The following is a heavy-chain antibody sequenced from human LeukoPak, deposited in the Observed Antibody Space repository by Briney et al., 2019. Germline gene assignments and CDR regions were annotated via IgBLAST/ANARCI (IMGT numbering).Heavy chain of an antibody. CDR2: TCTGGNS. D-gene: IGHD3-22*01. J-gene: IGHJ3*02. Sequence: GGPLRLSCAASGFTVSSIHMVWVRQAPGKGLEWVSVTCTGGNSYYADSVKGRFIISRDISKNTLYLQMNSLRAEDSALYYCARGGRGSAAVVAPRSFDIWGQGTMVTVSS. CDR3: ARGGRGSAAVVAPRSFDI. CDR1: GFTVSSIH. V-gene: IGHV3-53*01.